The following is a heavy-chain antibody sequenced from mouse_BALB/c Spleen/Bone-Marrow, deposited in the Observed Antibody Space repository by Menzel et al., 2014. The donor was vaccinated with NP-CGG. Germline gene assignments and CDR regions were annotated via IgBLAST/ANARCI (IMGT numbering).Heavy chain of an antibody. J-gene: IGHJ4*01. CDR2: IYPNYDST. V-gene: IGHV1-34*02. CDR3: ARGEGYALDY. CDR1: GYTFTVYN. Sequence: EVQLQQSGAELVKPGASVKISCKASGYTFTVYNMDWVKQSPGKSLEWIGDIYPNYDSTSYNEKFKGKATLTVDKSSSSASMELHRLTPEDTAVYYCARGEGYALDYWGQGTSVTGSS.